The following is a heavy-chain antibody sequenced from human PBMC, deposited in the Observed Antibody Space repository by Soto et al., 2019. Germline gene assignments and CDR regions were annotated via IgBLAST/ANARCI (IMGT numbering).Heavy chain of an antibody. CDR2: ISAYNGNT. CDR3: ARDALGSSWYNYYYGMDV. V-gene: IGHV1-18*01. Sequence: ASVKVSCKASGGTFSTYAISWVRQAPGQGLEWMGWISAYNGNTNYAQKLQGRVTMTTDTSTSTAYIELRSLRSEDTAVYYCARDALGSSWYNYYYGMDVWG. CDR1: GGTFSTYA. J-gene: IGHJ6*02. D-gene: IGHD6-13*01.